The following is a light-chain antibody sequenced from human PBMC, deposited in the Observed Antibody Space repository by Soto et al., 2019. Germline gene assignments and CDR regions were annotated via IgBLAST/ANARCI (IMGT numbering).Light chain of an antibody. CDR2: DAS. J-gene: IGKJ1*01. Sequence: STLSASVGDRVTITCRASQTITRWMAWYQKKPGKAPKLLIYDASTLESGVPSSFGGSRSGTEFTLTISCLQPDDFATSYCQQYNSYSWTFVQRTKEDSK. CDR1: QTITRW. V-gene: IGKV1-5*01. CDR3: QQYNSYSWT.